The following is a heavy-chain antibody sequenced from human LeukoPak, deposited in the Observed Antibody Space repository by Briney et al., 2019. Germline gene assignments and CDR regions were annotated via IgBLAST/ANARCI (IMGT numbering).Heavy chain of an antibody. J-gene: IGHJ6*03. V-gene: IGHV3-7*01. Sequence: QSGGSLRLSCVASGFTFSSRDWMTWVRQALGKGLEWVANIKQDGSQKYYVDSVKGRFTISRDNAKNSLYLQMNSLRAEDTAVYYCARGVFRVREISILRTGIAMDVWGKGTTVTVSS. D-gene: IGHD3-10*01. CDR3: ARGVFRVREISILRTGIAMDV. CDR2: IKQDGSQK. CDR1: GFTFSSRDW.